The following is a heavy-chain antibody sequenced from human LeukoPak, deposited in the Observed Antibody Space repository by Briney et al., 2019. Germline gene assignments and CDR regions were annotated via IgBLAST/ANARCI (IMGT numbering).Heavy chain of an antibody. CDR1: GYTFSSYD. Sequence: ASVKVSCKASGYTFSSYDINWVRQATGQGLEWMAWMNPNSGNTGYAHNFKGRVTMTEDTSTDTAYMELSSLRSEDTAVYYCATIPPTITVIVVDPGAFDIWGQGTMVTVSS. D-gene: IGHD3-22*01. CDR3: ATIPPTITVIVVDPGAFDI. CDR2: MNPNSGNT. J-gene: IGHJ3*02. V-gene: IGHV1-8*01.